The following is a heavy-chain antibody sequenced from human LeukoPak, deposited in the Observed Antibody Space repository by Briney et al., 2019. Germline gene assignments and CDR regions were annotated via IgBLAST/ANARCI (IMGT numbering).Heavy chain of an antibody. Sequence: ASVKVSCKASGYTFTSDDINWVRRATGQGLEWMGWMDPKSGNTGYAQKFQGRVTMTRNIAISTAYLEISRLRPEDTAVYYCARYGADTVGSRDAFDMWGQGTMVIVSS. V-gene: IGHV1-8*01. CDR3: ARYGADTVGSRDAFDM. CDR2: MDPKSGNT. D-gene: IGHD5-18*01. CDR1: GYTFTSDD. J-gene: IGHJ3*02.